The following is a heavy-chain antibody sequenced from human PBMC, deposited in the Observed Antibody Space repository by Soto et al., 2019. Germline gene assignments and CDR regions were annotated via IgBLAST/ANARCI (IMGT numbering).Heavy chain of an antibody. D-gene: IGHD6-13*01. CDR3: ARKPYSRLFDP. CDR1: GGSFSGYY. V-gene: IGHV4-34*01. CDR2: INHSGST. J-gene: IGHJ5*02. Sequence: ETLSLTCAVYGGSFSGYYWSWIRQPPGKGLEWIGEINHSGSTNYNPSLKSRVTISVDTSKNQFSLKLSSVTAADTAVYYCARKPYSRLFDPWGQGTLVTVSS.